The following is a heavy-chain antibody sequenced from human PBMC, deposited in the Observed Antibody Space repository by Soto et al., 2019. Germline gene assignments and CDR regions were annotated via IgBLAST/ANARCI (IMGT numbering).Heavy chain of an antibody. J-gene: IGHJ4*02. Sequence: EVQLVESGGGLVQPGGSLRLSCAASGFTFSTYWMHGVRKAPGKGLVWVSRINSDGSSTSYADSVKGRFTISRDNAKNTLYLQMNSLRAEDTAVYYCARVAYYDTSGYYYWGQGTLVTVSS. CDR2: INSDGSST. D-gene: IGHD3-22*01. CDR1: GFTFSTYW. V-gene: IGHV3-74*01. CDR3: ARVAYYDTSGYYY.